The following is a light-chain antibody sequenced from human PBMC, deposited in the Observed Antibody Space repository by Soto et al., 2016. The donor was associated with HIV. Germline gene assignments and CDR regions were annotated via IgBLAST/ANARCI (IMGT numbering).Light chain of an antibody. V-gene: IGKV1-5*03. CDR2: KAS. J-gene: IGKJ2*01. CDR3: QQYESLPYT. CDR1: QTISSF. Sequence: DIQMTQSPSTLSASVGDRVTITCRASQTISSFLAWYQQKPGKAPKLLIYKASSLESGVPSSFSGSGSGTEFSLTIGSLQPDDFATYYCQQYESLPYTFGRGTKVEIK.